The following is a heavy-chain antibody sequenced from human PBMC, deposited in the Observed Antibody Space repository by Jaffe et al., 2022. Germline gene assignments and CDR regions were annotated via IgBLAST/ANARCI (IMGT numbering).Heavy chain of an antibody. J-gene: IGHJ4*02. Sequence: QVQLQESGPGLVKPSQTLSLTCTVSGGSISSGSYYWSWIRQPAGKGLEWIGRIYTSGSTNYNPSLKSRVTISVDTSKNQFSLKLSSVTAADTAVYYCARVTGLDPWFDYWGQGTLVTVSS. CDR1: GGSISSGSYY. CDR2: IYTSGST. V-gene: IGHV4-61*02. CDR3: ARVTGLDPWFDY. D-gene: IGHD1-1*01.